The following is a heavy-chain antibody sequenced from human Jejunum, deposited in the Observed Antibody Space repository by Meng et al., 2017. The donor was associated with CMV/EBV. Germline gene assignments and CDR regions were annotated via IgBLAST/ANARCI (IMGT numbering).Heavy chain of an antibody. D-gene: IGHD1-7*01. CDR2: IYLGDSDT. J-gene: IGHJ6*02. CDR3: ARHNWNYVLDYYDGMDV. CDR1: SFTIYW. V-gene: IGHV5-51*01. Sequence: SFTIYWIAWVRQMPGKGLEWMGTIYLGDSDTRYSPSFEGQVTISADNSVSAAYLQWSSLKASDTAIYYCARHNWNYVLDYYDGMDVWGQGTTVTVSS.